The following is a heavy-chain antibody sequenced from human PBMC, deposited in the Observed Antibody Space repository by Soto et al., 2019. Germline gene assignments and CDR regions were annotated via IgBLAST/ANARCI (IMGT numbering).Heavy chain of an antibody. V-gene: IGHV4-39*02. D-gene: IGHD2-15*01. Sequence: QLQLQESGPGLVKPSETLSLTCTVSGGSISSSSYYWGWIRQPPGKGLEWIGSIYYRGNTYYNPSLKSRVTISVDTSKNQFSLKLSSVTAADTAVYYCAREGGGYCSGGSCQVDYWGQGTLVTVYS. CDR1: GGSISSSSYY. J-gene: IGHJ4*02. CDR2: IYYRGNT. CDR3: AREGGGYCSGGSCQVDY.